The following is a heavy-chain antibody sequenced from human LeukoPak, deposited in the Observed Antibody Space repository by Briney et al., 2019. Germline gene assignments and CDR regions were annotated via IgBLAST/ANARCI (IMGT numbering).Heavy chain of an antibody. J-gene: IGHJ4*02. Sequence: SQTLSLTCTVSGGSISSGSYYWSWIRQPAGKGLEWIGRIYTSGSTNHNPSLKSRVTISVDTSKNQFSLKLSSVTAADTAVYYCARDMYYYGSGSYISDYWGQGTLVTVSS. CDR3: ARDMYYYGSGSYISDY. V-gene: IGHV4-61*02. CDR1: GGSISSGSYY. CDR2: IYTSGST. D-gene: IGHD3-10*01.